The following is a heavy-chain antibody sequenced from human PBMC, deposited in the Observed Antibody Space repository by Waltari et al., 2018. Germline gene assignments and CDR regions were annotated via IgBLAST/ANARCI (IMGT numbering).Heavy chain of an antibody. D-gene: IGHD5-18*01. J-gene: IGHJ3*02. CDR2: ISSSSSTI. CDR1: GFTFSSYS. Sequence: EVQLVESGGGLVQPGGSLRLSCAASGFTFSSYSMNWVRQAPGKGLEWVSYISSSSSTIYYADSVKGRFTISRDNAKNSLYLQMNSLRAEDTAVYYCARDLEWIQLWLCAFDIWGQGTMVTVSS. V-gene: IGHV3-48*04. CDR3: ARDLEWIQLWLCAFDI.